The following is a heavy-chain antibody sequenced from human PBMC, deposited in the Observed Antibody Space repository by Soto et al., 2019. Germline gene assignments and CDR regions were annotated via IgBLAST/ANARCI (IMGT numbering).Heavy chain of an antibody. J-gene: IGHJ6*02. CDR3: ARPVGDARPGRSYYYGLDV. Sequence: QVQLVESGGGVVQPGKSLRLSCAASRFTFSSYGMHWVSQAPGKGLQWVAVISYDGTKKYYADSVRGRFTISRDNSNKTLFLQMTSLRGDDTATYYCARPVGDARPGRSYYYGLDVWGQGTTVTVS. CDR2: ISYDGTKK. V-gene: IGHV3-30*03. CDR1: RFTFSSYG. D-gene: IGHD6-6*01.